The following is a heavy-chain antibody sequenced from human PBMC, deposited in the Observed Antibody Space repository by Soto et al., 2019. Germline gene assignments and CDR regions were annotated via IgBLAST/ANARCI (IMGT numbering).Heavy chain of an antibody. Sequence: VQLVESGGGLVQPGGSLRLSCAASGFTFSNYGMNWVRQAPGKGLEWVSYISPNSSTIYYADSVKGRFTISRDNAKNSLYLQMNSLRAEDTAMYYCARGYCSSSGKNAFDFWGQGTMVPVSS. V-gene: IGHV3-48*01. J-gene: IGHJ3*01. CDR3: ARGYCSSSGKNAFDF. CDR2: ISPNSSTI. D-gene: IGHD6-13*01. CDR1: GFTFSNYG.